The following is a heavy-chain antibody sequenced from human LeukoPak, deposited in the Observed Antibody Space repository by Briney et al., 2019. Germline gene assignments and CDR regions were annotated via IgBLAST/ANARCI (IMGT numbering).Heavy chain of an antibody. CDR1: GFTFSSYA. V-gene: IGHV3-23*01. Sequence: TGGSLRLSCAASGFTFSSYAMSWVRQAPGKGLEWVSAISGSGGSTYYADSVKGRFTISRDNSKNTLYLQMNSLRAEDTAVYYCAHRGGDSYGRRRPNYYYGMDVWGQGTTVTVSS. J-gene: IGHJ6*02. CDR2: ISGSGGST. D-gene: IGHD5-18*01. CDR3: AHRGGDSYGRRRPNYYYGMDV.